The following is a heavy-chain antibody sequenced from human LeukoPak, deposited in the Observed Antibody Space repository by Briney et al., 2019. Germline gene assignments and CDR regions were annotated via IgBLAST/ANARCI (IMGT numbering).Heavy chain of an antibody. CDR2: IDADGSYT. CDR3: ASGYTYGYLIY. CDR1: GFTFSSYW. V-gene: IGHV3-74*01. Sequence: PGGSLRLSCAASGFTFSSYWMHWVRQAPGKGLVWVSRIDADGSYTSYADSVKGRFTISRDNAKNTLYLQMNSLRAEDTAVYYCASGYTYGYLIYWGQGTLVTVSS. J-gene: IGHJ4*02. D-gene: IGHD5-18*01.